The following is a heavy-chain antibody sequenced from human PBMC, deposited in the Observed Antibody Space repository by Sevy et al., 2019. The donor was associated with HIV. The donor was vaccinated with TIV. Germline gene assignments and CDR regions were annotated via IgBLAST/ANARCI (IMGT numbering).Heavy chain of an antibody. CDR2: IRHDGSTK. J-gene: IGHJ6*02. CDR3: TKGPQPMVTTSYGMDV. D-gene: IGHD4-17*01. V-gene: IGHV3-30*02. CDR1: GFSFVDYG. Sequence: GGSLRLSCAASGFSFVDYGMHWVRQAPGKGLEWVTFIRHDGSTKYYADSVQGRFPISRDNSRNILYLQMNSLRLADTAVYYCTKGPQPMVTTSYGMDVWGQGTTVTVSS.